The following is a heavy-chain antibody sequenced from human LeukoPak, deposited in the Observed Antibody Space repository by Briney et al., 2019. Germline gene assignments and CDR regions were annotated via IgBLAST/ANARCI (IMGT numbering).Heavy chain of an antibody. Sequence: SETLSLTCKVSGGSIGSSGFYWGWIRQPPGKGLEWIGSIYYPESTHYNPSLESRVTISVDTSKYQVSLTLSSVTATDTAVYYCVRHVSSGWDYYNGLDVWGQGTTVTVSS. D-gene: IGHD6-19*01. CDR1: GGSIGSSGFY. J-gene: IGHJ6*02. CDR3: VRHVSSGWDYYNGLDV. V-gene: IGHV4-39*01. CDR2: IYYPEST.